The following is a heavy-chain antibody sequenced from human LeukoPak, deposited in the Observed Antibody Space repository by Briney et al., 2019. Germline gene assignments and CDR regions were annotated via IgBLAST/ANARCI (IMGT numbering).Heavy chain of an antibody. V-gene: IGHV1-69*05. CDR3: ARGDYGGNPNY. Sequence: GASVKASCKASGGTFSSYAISWVRQAPGQGLEWMGRIIPIFGTANYAQKFQGRVTITTDESTSTAYMELSSLRSEDTAVYYCARGDYGGNPNYWGQGTLVTVSS. D-gene: IGHD4-23*01. CDR1: GGTFSSYA. J-gene: IGHJ4*02. CDR2: IIPIFGTA.